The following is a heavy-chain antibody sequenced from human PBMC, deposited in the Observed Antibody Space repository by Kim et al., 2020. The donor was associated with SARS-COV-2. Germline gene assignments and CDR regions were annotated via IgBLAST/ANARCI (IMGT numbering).Heavy chain of an antibody. D-gene: IGHD4-17*01. CDR2: I. V-gene: IGHV3-48*02. Sequence: IYYADSVKGRFTISRDNAKHSLYLQLNSLRDEDTAVYYCARGTTVTTFDSWGQGTLVIVSS. J-gene: IGHJ4*02. CDR3: ARGTTVTTFDS.